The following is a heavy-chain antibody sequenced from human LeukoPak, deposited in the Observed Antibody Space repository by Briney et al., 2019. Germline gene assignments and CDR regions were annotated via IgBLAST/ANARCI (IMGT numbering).Heavy chain of an antibody. D-gene: IGHD3-10*01. Sequence: GASVKVSCKASGYTFTSYDINWVRQATGQGLEWMGWMNPNSGNTGYAQKFQGRVTMTRNTSISTAYMELSSLRSEDTAVYYCARGVPAAYYYGSGSYYRFDYWGQGTLVTASS. CDR3: ARGVPAAYYYGSGSYYRFDY. CDR1: GYTFTSYD. CDR2: MNPNSGNT. V-gene: IGHV1-8*01. J-gene: IGHJ4*02.